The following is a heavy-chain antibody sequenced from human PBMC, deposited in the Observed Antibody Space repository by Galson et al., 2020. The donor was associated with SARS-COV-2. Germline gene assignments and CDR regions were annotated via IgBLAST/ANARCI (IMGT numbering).Heavy chain of an antibody. J-gene: IGHJ6*02. CDR2: IFDSGST. CDR3: ARSTRLKYPMDV. D-gene: IGHD3-16*01. V-gene: IGHV4-59*12. Sequence: SETLSLTCTVSGFSISTYYWNWVRQPPGKGLEWIGVIFDSGSTYYNPPLKGRVTISVDTSKNQFSLKLISVTAADTALYYCARSTRLKYPMDVWGQGTTVTVSS. CDR1: GFSISTYY.